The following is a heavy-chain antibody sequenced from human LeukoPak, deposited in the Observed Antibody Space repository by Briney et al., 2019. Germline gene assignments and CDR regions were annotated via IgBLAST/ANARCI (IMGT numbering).Heavy chain of an antibody. V-gene: IGHV1-18*04. CDR3: ARSGHVLLWFGESGYFDY. CDR1: GYTFTSYY. J-gene: IGHJ4*02. CDR2: ISAYNGNT. D-gene: IGHD3-10*01. Sequence: ASVKVSCKASGYTFTSYYMHWVRQAPGQGLEWMGWISAYNGNTNYAQKLQGRVTMTTDTSTSTAYMELRSLRSDDTAVYYCARSGHVLLWFGESGYFDYWGQGTLVTVSS.